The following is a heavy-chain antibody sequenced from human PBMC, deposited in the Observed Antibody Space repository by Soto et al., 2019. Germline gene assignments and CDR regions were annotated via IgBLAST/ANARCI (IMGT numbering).Heavy chain of an antibody. D-gene: IGHD6-6*01. Sequence: PGGSLRLSCAASGFTFSSYGMHWVRQAPGKGLEWVAVISYDGSNKYYADSVKGRFTTSRDNSKNTLYLQMNSLGAEDTAVYYCAKVDSSSSYPSHWGQGTLVTVSS. V-gene: IGHV3-30*18. J-gene: IGHJ4*02. CDR1: GFTFSSYG. CDR3: AKVDSSSSYPSH. CDR2: ISYDGSNK.